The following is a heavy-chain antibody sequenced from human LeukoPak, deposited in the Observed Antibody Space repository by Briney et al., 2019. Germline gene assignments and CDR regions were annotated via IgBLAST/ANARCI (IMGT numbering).Heavy chain of an antibody. CDR2: VYTSGST. CDR3: ARESYDSSGYPNDY. V-gene: IGHV4-4*07. Sequence: SETLSLTRTVSGGSISSYYWSWIRQPAREGLEWIGRVYTSGSTHYKPSLKSRVTMSVDTSKSQCSLKLSSVTAADTAVYYCARESYDSSGYPNDYWGQGTLVTVSS. D-gene: IGHD3-22*01. J-gene: IGHJ4*02. CDR1: GGSISSYY.